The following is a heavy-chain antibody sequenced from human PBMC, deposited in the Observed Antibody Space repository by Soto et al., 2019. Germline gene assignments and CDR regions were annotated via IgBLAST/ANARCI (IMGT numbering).Heavy chain of an antibody. V-gene: IGHV3-23*01. D-gene: IGHD1-26*01. Sequence: GSLRLSCTASGFTFSNYAMSWVRQAPGKGLEWVSAITRTDSTYYADSVKGRFTISRDNSRNTLYLQMNSLGAEDAALYYCAKALVGEVGATDYWGQGTLVTVSS. CDR3: AKALVGEVGATDY. J-gene: IGHJ4*02. CDR1: GFTFSNYA. CDR2: ITRTDST.